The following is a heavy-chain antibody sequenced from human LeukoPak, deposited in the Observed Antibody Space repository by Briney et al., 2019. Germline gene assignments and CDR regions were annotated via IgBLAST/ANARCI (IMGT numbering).Heavy chain of an antibody. D-gene: IGHD3-10*01. Sequence: GGSLRLSCATSGFTFSTYWMHWVRQAPGKGLVWVSRIHGDGTFTTSADSVKGRFTISRDNAQNMVYLQMNSLRVEDTAVYYCARDLVLGSGSYGQWGQGTLVTVSS. CDR3: ARDLVLGSGSYGQ. CDR1: GFTFSTYW. CDR2: IHGDGTFT. J-gene: IGHJ4*02. V-gene: IGHV3-74*01.